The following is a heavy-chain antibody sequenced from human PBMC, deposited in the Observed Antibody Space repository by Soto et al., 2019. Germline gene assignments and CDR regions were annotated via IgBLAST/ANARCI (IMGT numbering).Heavy chain of an antibody. CDR1: GYVFNHYA. CDR2: LAPFNGKT. CDR3: AREGGSSTYYPLELDY. J-gene: IGHJ4*02. V-gene: IGHV1-18*04. Sequence: VQLVQSGAEVKRPGASLKVSCKASGYVFNHYAINWVRQAPGQGLEWMGWLAPFNGKTSSLQKLQDRMTMTIDTAASTAYLDLNSLTSDDTGVYFCAREGGSSTYYPLELDYWGQGTQVNVSS. D-gene: IGHD1-7*01.